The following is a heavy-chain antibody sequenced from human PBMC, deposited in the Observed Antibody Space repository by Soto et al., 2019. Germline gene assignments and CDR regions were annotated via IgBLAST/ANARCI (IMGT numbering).Heavy chain of an antibody. CDR3: AIDHCSGGSCYLDY. CDR2: ISGSGGST. J-gene: IGHJ4*02. Sequence: DVQLLESGGGLVQPGGSLRLSCAASGFTFSSYAMSWVRQAPGKGLEWVSAISGSGGSTYYADSVKGRFTISRDNSKNTLYLQMNSLRAEDTAVYYCAIDHCSGGSCYLDYWGQGTLVTVSS. V-gene: IGHV3-23*01. D-gene: IGHD2-15*01. CDR1: GFTFSSYA.